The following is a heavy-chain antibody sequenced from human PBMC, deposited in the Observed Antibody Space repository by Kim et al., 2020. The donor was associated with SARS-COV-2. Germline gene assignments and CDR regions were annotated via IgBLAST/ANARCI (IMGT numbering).Heavy chain of an antibody. CDR2: IIPIFGTA. CDR3: ARGIAAADGDLVPRKNNWFDP. CDR1: GGTFSSYA. V-gene: IGHV1-69*13. J-gene: IGHJ5*02. D-gene: IGHD6-13*01. Sequence: SVKVSCKASGGTFSSYAISWVRQAPGQGLEWMGGIIPIFGTANYAQKFQGRVTITADESTSTAYMELSSLRSEDTAVYYCARGIAAADGDLVPRKNNWFDPWGQGTLVTVSS.